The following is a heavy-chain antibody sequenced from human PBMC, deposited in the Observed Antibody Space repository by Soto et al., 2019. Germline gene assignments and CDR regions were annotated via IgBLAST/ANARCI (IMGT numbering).Heavy chain of an antibody. J-gene: IGHJ6*02. CDR2: IIPIFGTA. Sequence: SVKVSCKASGGTFSSYAISWVREAPGQGLEWMGGIIPIFGTANYAQKFQGRVTITADESTSTAYMELSSLRSEDTAVYYCARDFVDIVVVPAAMRYYYGMDVWGQGTTVTVSS. V-gene: IGHV1-69*13. CDR1: GGTFSSYA. D-gene: IGHD2-2*03. CDR3: ARDFVDIVVVPAAMRYYYGMDV.